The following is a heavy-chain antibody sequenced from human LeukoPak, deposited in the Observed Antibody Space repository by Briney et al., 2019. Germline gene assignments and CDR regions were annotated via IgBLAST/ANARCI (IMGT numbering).Heavy chain of an antibody. CDR3: ARAPYCIGGSCRFDY. V-gene: IGHV3-7*03. Sequence: ETLSLTCAVYGGSFSGYYWSWIRQPPGKGLEWVANIKQDGSEKYYVDSVKGRFTISRDNAKNSLYLQMNSLRAEDTAVYYCARAPYCIGGSCRFDYWGQGTLVTVSS. CDR2: IKQDGSEK. CDR1: GGSFSGYY. D-gene: IGHD2-15*01. J-gene: IGHJ4*02.